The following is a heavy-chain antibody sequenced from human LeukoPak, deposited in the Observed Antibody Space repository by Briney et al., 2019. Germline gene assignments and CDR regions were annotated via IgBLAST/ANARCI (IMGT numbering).Heavy chain of an antibody. CDR1: GFTFGDYA. J-gene: IGHJ6*03. V-gene: IGHV3-49*04. CDR3: TRDEAMWGSGSYSIDYYYYMDV. CDR2: IRSKAYGGTT. Sequence: GGSLRLSCTASGFTFGDYAMSWVRQAPGKGLEWVGFIRSKAYGGTTEYAESVKGRFTISRDDSKSIAYLQMNSLKTEDTVVYYCTRDEAMWGSGSYSIDYYYYMDVWGKGTTVTISS. D-gene: IGHD3-10*01.